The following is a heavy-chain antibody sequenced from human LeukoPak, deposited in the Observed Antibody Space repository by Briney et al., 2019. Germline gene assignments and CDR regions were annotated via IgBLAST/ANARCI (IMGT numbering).Heavy chain of an antibody. CDR3: ARALRRPPGDYYYYGMDV. Sequence: PSETLSLTCTVSGGSISSYYWSWIRQPPGKGLEWIGYIYYSGSTNYNPSLKSRVTISVDTSKNQFSLKLSSVTAADTAVYYCARALRRPPGDYYYYGMDVWGQGTTVTVSS. V-gene: IGHV4-59*01. CDR2: IYYSGST. D-gene: IGHD7-27*01. CDR1: GGSISSYY. J-gene: IGHJ6*02.